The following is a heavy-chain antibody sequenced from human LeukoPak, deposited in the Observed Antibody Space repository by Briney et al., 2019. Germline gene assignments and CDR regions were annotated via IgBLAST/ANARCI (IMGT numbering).Heavy chain of an antibody. J-gene: IGHJ6*03. CDR1: GGSISSGSYY. CDR3: ARDPIVVVPAANPSYYMDV. V-gene: IGHV4-61*02. CDR2: IYTSGST. D-gene: IGHD2-2*01. Sequence: PSVTLSLTYTVSGGSISSGSYYWSWIRQPAGKGLEWIGRIYTSGSTNYNPSLKSRVTISVDTSKNQFSLKLSSVTAADTAVYYCARDPIVVVPAANPSYYMDVWGKGTTVTVSS.